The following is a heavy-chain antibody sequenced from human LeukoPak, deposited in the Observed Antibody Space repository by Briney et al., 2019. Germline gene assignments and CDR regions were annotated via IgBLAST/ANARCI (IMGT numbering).Heavy chain of an antibody. V-gene: IGHV3-23*01. Sequence: GGTLRLSCAASGFTFSSYGMSWVRQAPGKGLEWVSAISGSGGSTYYADSVKGRFTISRDNSKNTLYLQMNSLRAEDTAVYFCARRSGVAVAGAFDYWGQGTLVTVSS. D-gene: IGHD6-19*01. CDR1: GFTFSSYG. CDR2: ISGSGGST. J-gene: IGHJ4*02. CDR3: ARRSGVAVAGAFDY.